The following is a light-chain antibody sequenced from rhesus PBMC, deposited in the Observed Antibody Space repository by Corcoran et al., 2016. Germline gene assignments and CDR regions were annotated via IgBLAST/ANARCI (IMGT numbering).Light chain of an antibody. CDR3: QHYYSTPYS. CDR2: EAS. V-gene: IGKV1-21*01. J-gene: IGKJ2*01. CDR1: QGITKD. Sequence: DIQMTQSPSSLSASVGDRVTITCRASQGITKDLAWYQQKPGETPKLLFYEASSLQSGIPSRFSGSGSGTDFSLTISRLQSEDFATYYCQHYYSTPYSFGQGTKVEIK.